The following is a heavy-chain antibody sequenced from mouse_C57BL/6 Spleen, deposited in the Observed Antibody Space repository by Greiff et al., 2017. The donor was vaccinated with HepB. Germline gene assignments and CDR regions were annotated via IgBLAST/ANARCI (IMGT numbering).Heavy chain of an antibody. Sequence: EVMLVESGGGLVKPGGSLKLSCAASGFTFSSYAMSWVRQTPEKRLEWVATISDGGSYTYYPDNVKGRFTISRDNAKNNLYLQMSHLKSEDTAMYYCAIYVYYPFLFAYWGQGTLVTVSA. CDR3: AIYVYYPFLFAY. V-gene: IGHV5-4*03. CDR1: GFTFSSYA. D-gene: IGHD2-3*01. CDR2: ISDGGSYT. J-gene: IGHJ3*01.